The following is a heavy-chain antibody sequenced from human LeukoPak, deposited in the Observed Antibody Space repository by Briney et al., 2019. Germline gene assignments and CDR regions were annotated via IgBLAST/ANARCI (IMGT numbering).Heavy chain of an antibody. CDR3: ARGEDHGSGTVQFDY. V-gene: IGHV4-4*02. CDR2: VFHGGST. J-gene: IGHJ4*02. CDR1: GGSISSNNW. Sequence: SSETLSLTCAVSGGSISSNNWWSWVRQPPGKGLEWIGEVFHGGSTNFNPSLKSRDTISVDRSKNQFSLRLSSVTAADTAVYFCARGEDHGSGTVQFDYWGQGTLVTVSS. D-gene: IGHD3-10*01.